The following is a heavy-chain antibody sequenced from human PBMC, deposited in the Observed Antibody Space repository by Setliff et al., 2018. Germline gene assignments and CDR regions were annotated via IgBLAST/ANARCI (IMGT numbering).Heavy chain of an antibody. CDR3: ARVAMGASCSGTSCQKYRFDY. V-gene: IGHV3-21*01. Sequence: GGSLRLSCAASGFTFSNDWINWVRQAPGKGLEWVSSISSTSKYIFYADSVEGRFSISRDNAENSLYLQMNSLRTEDTAVYFCARVAMGASCSGTSCQKYRFDYWGQGTLVTVSS. CDR2: ISSTSKYI. D-gene: IGHD2-2*01. J-gene: IGHJ4*02. CDR1: GFTFSNDW.